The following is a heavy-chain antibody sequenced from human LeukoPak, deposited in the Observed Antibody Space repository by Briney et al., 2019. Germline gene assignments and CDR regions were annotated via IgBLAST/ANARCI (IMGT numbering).Heavy chain of an antibody. Sequence: SETLSLTCAVSGGSISTTDFDWAWIRQPPGQGLEWIATISSSGKSYYNPYLMSRVTISVDTSKDQFSLDVTSVTAADTGLFYCARFKGGTGFDYWGRGILVIVS. CDR1: GGSISTTDFD. D-gene: IGHD1-26*01. CDR2: ISSSGKS. V-gene: IGHV4-39*01. CDR3: ARFKGGTGFDY. J-gene: IGHJ4*02.